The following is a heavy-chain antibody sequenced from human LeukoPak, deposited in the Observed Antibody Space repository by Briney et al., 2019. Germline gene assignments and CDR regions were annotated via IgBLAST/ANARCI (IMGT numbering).Heavy chain of an antibody. J-gene: IGHJ4*02. D-gene: IGHD4-17*01. CDR1: GYTLTELS. CDR2: FDPEDGET. V-gene: IGHV1-24*01. Sequence: ASVKVSCKVSGYTLTELSMHWVRQAPGKGLEWMGGFDPEDGETIYAQKFQGRVTMTRDTSISTAYMELSRLRSDDTAVYYCARDATVTPTYFDYWGQGTLVTVSS. CDR3: ARDATVTPTYFDY.